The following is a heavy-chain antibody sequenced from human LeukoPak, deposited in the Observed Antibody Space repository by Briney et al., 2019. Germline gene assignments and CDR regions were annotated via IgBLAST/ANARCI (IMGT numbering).Heavy chain of an antibody. D-gene: IGHD3-10*01. CDR2: ISYDGSNK. CDR1: GFTFSSYA. CDR3: ARDPNRHYGFTYYFDY. J-gene: IGHJ4*02. V-gene: IGHV3-30*04. Sequence: PGGSLRLSCAASGFTFSSYAMHWVRQAPGKGLEWVAVISYDGSNKYYADSVKGRFTISRDNSKNTLYLQMNSLRAEDTAVYYCARDPNRHYGFTYYFDYWGRGTLVTVSS.